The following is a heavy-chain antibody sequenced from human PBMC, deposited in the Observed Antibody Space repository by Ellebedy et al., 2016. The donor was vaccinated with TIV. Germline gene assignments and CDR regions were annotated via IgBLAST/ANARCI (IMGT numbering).Heavy chain of an antibody. CDR3: ARDEDFWSGHFDY. CDR2: INHSGST. J-gene: IGHJ4*02. Sequence: MPSETLSLTCAVYGGSFSSYYWSWIRQPPGKGLEWIGEINHSGSTNYNPSLKSRVTISVDTSKNQFSLKLSSVTAADTAVYYCARDEDFWSGHFDYWGQGTLVTVSS. V-gene: IGHV4-34*01. D-gene: IGHD3-3*01. CDR1: GGSFSSYY.